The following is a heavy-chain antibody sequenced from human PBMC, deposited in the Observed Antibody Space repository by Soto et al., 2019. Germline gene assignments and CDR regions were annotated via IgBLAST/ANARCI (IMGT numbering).Heavy chain of an antibody. J-gene: IGHJ4*02. Sequence: AAVKVSCKASGYSFTSYFIHWVRQAPGQVLEWMGLINPRGGSTNYAQRFQGRVTMAWDTSTSTVYMELSSLRSDDTAVYYCARAPYSISSFFFDYWGQGTPVTVSS. CDR3: ARAPYSISSFFFDY. CDR2: INPRGGST. V-gene: IGHV1-46*01. CDR1: GYSFTSYF. D-gene: IGHD6-6*01.